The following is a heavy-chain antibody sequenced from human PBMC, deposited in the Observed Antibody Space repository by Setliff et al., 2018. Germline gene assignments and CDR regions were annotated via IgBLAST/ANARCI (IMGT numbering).Heavy chain of an antibody. Sequence: SVKVSCKVSGDTFNTYTLSWVRQAPGQGLEWMGGTIPMFDRPNYAQKFQGRVAITADESTNTAYIEISSLRYEDTAVYYCARGNMDVVAAGGKYSGLAFWGQGTTVTVSS. J-gene: IGHJ6*02. D-gene: IGHD6-13*01. CDR1: GDTFNTYT. V-gene: IGHV1-69*13. CDR2: TIPMFDRP. CDR3: ARGNMDVVAAGGKYSGLAF.